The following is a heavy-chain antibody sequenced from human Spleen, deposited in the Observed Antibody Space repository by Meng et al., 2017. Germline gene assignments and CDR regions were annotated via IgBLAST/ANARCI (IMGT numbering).Heavy chain of an antibody. V-gene: IGHV3-23*01. CDR2: IGGDGNT. CDR1: GFTFSPNA. D-gene: IGHD3-3*02. CDR3: VKDILAWAFNV. Sequence: GESLKISCTASGFTFSPNAMGWVRQAPGKGLEWVSGIGGDGNTLYADSVKGRFIISRDNSKNTLYLEMNSLRADDTAVYYCVKDILAWAFNVWGQGTMVTVSS. J-gene: IGHJ3*01.